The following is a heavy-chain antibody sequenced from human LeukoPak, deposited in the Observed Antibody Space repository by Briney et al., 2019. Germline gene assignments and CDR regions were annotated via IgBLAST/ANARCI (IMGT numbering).Heavy chain of an antibody. D-gene: IGHD3-16*02. Sequence: PSETLSLTCDVSGSSVNSDQYWGWMRPSPGAGLGWIGSVHRTGSPYYNPSLGSRVSLSIDSTKNSFSLRLTSVTAADTAVYYCAMLRLGELSLLANAYDIWGQGTMVIVPS. J-gene: IGHJ3*02. CDR1: GSSVNSDQY. V-gene: IGHV4-38-2*01. CDR3: AMLRLGELSLLANAYDI. CDR2: VHRTGSP.